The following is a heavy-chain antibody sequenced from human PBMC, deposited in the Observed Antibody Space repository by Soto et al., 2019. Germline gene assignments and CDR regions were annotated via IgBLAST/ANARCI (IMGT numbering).Heavy chain of an antibody. J-gene: IGHJ6*02. D-gene: IGHD3-9*01. CDR1: GGSISSGDYY. Sequence: QVQLQESGPGLVKPSQTLSLTCTVSGGSISSGDYYWSWIRQPPGKGLEWIGYIYYSGSTYYNPSIKSRVTTPVDTSMDQFSLKLSSVTAADTAVYYCARDHYVYDILTGYGYYYGMDVWGQGTTVTVSS. CDR2: IYYSGST. V-gene: IGHV4-30-4*01. CDR3: ARDHYVYDILTGYGYYYGMDV.